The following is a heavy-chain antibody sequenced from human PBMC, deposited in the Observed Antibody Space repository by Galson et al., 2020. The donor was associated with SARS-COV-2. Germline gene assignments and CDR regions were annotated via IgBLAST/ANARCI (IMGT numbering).Heavy chain of an antibody. CDR2: INPSGST. CDR1: GGSFSGYY. V-gene: IGHV4-34*01. D-gene: IGHD6-13*01. J-gene: IGHJ4*02. Sequence: SQTLSLTCAVYGGSFSGYYWSWIRQPPGKGLEWIGEINPSGSTNYNPSLKSRVTISIDTSKNQFSLKVRSVTAADTAVFYCARGVPGYSSSWYVYWGQGTLVTGSS. CDR3: ARGVPGYSSSWYVY.